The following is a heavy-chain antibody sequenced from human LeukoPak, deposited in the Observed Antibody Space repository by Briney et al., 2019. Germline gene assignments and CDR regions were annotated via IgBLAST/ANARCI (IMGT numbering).Heavy chain of an antibody. D-gene: IGHD2-2*01. CDR3: ARVPPSAHQLFCSDY. CDR2: ISANNGET. V-gene: IGHV1-18*04. Sequence: ASVKVSCKACGYIFTNYGISWVRQAPGQGLEWMSWISANNGETRYAQNFQGRVTLTTDTSTTTAYMELRSLRSDDTAVYYCARVPPSAHQLFCSDYWGQGTQVTISS. J-gene: IGHJ4*02. CDR1: GYIFTNYG.